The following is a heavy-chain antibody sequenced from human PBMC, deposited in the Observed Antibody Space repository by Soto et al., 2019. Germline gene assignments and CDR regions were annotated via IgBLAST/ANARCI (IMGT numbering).Heavy chain of an antibody. V-gene: IGHV1-18*01. J-gene: IGHJ5*02. Sequence: ASVKVSCKASGYTFTSYGISWVRQAPGQGLEWMGWISAYNGNTNYAQKLQGRVTMTTDTSTSTAYMELRSLRSDDTAVYYCARDGLHLGELFHWFDPWGQGTLVTVSS. CDR2: ISAYNGNT. CDR1: GYTFTSYG. D-gene: IGHD3-16*01. CDR3: ARDGLHLGELFHWFDP.